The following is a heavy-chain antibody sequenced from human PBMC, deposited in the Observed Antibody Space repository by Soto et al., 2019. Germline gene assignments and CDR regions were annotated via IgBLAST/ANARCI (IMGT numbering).Heavy chain of an antibody. Sequence: SVKVSFKACGGPFSSYAISLVRQAPGQGLEWMGGIIPIFGTANYAHKFQGRVTITADESTGTAYMELSSLRSEDTAVYYCARAACTNGVCYHFDYWGQGTLVTVSS. CDR2: IIPIFGTA. D-gene: IGHD2-8*01. J-gene: IGHJ4*02. CDR3: ARAACTNGVCYHFDY. CDR1: GGPFSSYA. V-gene: IGHV1-69*13.